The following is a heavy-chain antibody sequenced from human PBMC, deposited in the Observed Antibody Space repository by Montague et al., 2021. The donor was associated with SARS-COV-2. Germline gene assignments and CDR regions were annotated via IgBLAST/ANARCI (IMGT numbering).Heavy chain of an antibody. CDR2: IYQTGAT. D-gene: IGHD3-16*01. Sequence: SETLSLTCAVSGDSINNNNWWSWVRQSPGKGLEWIGEIYQTGATNYNPSLKSRVTMSLDKSNNRFSLILTSVTAADTAVYYCARLILVTSGGLSFSQYLVYWGLGTPVTVSS. CDR1: GDSINNNNW. V-gene: IGHV4-4*02. J-gene: IGHJ4*02. CDR3: ARLILVTSGGLSFSQYLVY.